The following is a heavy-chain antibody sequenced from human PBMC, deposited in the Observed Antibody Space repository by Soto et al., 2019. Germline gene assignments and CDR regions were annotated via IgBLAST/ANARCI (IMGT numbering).Heavy chain of an antibody. V-gene: IGHV1-3*04. Sequence: ASVKVSCKASGYSFTSYVMHWVRQAPGQRLEWMGWINTGNGNTKYSQEFQGRVTITRDTSASIAYMELSSLRSEDTAVYYCARPMGYSTGYYVYWGQGTLVTV. J-gene: IGHJ4*02. CDR1: GYSFTSYV. CDR2: INTGNGNT. CDR3: ARPMGYSTGYYVY. D-gene: IGHD3-22*01.